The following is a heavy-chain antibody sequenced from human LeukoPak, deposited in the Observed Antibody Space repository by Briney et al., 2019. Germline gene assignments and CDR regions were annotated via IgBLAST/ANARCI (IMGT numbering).Heavy chain of an antibody. D-gene: IGHD6-13*01. CDR1: GYTFTGYY. Sequence: ASVKVSCKASGYTFTGYYMHWVRQAPGQGLEWMGWINPNSGGTNYAQKFQGRVTMTRDTSISTAYMELSRLRSDDTAVYYCARDWAPDLAAAGLNWFDPWGQGTLVTVSS. V-gene: IGHV1-2*02. J-gene: IGHJ5*02. CDR2: INPNSGGT. CDR3: ARDWAPDLAAAGLNWFDP.